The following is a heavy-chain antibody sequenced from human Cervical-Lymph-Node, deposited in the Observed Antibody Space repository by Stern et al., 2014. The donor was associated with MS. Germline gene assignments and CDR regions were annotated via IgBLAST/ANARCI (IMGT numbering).Heavy chain of an antibody. CDR2: IGTAGDT. CDR1: GFTFSSYD. CDR3: ARGGYDILTGFSNYYYYYGMDV. Sequence: EVQLVQSGGGLVQPGGSLRLSCAASGFTFSSYDMHWVRQATGKGLEWVSAIGTAGDTYYPGSVKGRFTISRENAKNSLYLQMNSLRAGDTAVYYCARGGYDILTGFSNYYYYYGMDVWGQGTTVTVSS. J-gene: IGHJ6*02. V-gene: IGHV3-13*01. D-gene: IGHD3-9*01.